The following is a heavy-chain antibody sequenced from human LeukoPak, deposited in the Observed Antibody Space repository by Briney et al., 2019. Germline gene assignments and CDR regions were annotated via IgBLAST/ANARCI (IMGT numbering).Heavy chain of an antibody. CDR1: GFTFSGSA. Sequence: GGSLRLSCAASGFTFSGSAMHWVRQASGKGLEWVGRIRSKANSYATAYAASVKGRFTISRDDSKNTAYLQMNSLKTEDTAVYYCTRIGYHLSATSYYYYMDVWGKGTTVTVSS. D-gene: IGHD1-26*01. CDR2: IRSKANSYAT. J-gene: IGHJ6*03. CDR3: TRIGYHLSATSYYYYMDV. V-gene: IGHV3-73*01.